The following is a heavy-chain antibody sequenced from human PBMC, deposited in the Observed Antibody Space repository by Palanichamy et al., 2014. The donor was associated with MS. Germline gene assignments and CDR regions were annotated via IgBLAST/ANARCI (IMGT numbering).Heavy chain of an antibody. CDR2: ILYDGSNK. D-gene: IGHD2-15*01. V-gene: IGHV3-30*18. Sequence: QVQLVESGGGVVQPGRVPETLLCSLWIHLQYLWHALGPPGSRQGAGVADFILYDGSNKYYADSVKGRFTISRDNSKSTLYLQMNSLRAEDTAVYYCVKEQCRRGGNCYSLDYWGQGTLVTVSS. CDR1: IHLQYLW. CDR3: VKEQCRRGGNCYSLDY. J-gene: IGHJ4*02.